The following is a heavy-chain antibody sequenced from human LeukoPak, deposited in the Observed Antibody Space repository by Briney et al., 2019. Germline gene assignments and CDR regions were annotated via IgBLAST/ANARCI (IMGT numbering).Heavy chain of an antibody. CDR3: ARTLSDSSPVAT. Sequence: SETLSLTCNVSGYSLSSGFYWGWIRQPPGKGLEWIVSMYHSGNTIYNPSLKSRVTISIDTTKNHYSLKLRSVTAADTAVYYCARTLSDSSPVATWGQGTLVTVSS. CDR1: GYSLSSGFY. D-gene: IGHD3-22*01. V-gene: IGHV4-38-2*02. CDR2: MYHSGNT. J-gene: IGHJ4*02.